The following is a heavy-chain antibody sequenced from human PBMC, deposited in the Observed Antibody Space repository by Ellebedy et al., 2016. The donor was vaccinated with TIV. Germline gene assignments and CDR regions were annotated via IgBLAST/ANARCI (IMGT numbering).Heavy chain of an antibody. CDR1: GYTFTGYY. J-gene: IGHJ4*02. CDR3: ARGYDILTGLFDS. D-gene: IGHD3-9*01. V-gene: IGHV1-2*02. Sequence: ASVKVSCKASGYTFTGYYIQWVRQAPGQGLEWMGWLNPNSGGTNYAQKVQGRVTMTTDTSTSTAYMELRSLRSDDTAVYYCARGYDILTGLFDSWGQGTLVTVSS. CDR2: LNPNSGGT.